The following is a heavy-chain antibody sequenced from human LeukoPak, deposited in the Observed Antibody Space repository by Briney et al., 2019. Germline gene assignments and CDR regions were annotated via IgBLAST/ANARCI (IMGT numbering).Heavy chain of an antibody. CDR2: ISSSGSTI. V-gene: IGHV3-48*03. CDR3: ARGERITIFGVVILGRPFDY. D-gene: IGHD3-3*01. CDR1: GFTFSSYE. J-gene: IGHJ4*02. Sequence: GGSLRLSCAASGFTFSSYEMNWVRQAPGKGLEWVSYISSSGSTIYYADSVKGRFTISRDNAKNSLYLQMNSLRAEDTAVYYRARGERITIFGVVILGRPFDYWGQGTLVTVSS.